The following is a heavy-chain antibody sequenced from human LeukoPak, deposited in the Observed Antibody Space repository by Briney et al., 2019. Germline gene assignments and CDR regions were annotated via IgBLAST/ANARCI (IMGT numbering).Heavy chain of an antibody. CDR3: AVVSGAPWRLDTEGFDL. Sequence: SETLSLTCTVSGGSISSYYWSWIRQPPGKGLEWIGYIYYSGSTNYNPSLKSRVTISVETSTNQSSLKLSAVPAADTAVYYCAVVSGAPWRLDTEGFDLWGQGTLVTVSS. D-gene: IGHD5-18*01. CDR2: IYYSGST. V-gene: IGHV4-59*01. CDR1: GGSISSYY. J-gene: IGHJ5*02.